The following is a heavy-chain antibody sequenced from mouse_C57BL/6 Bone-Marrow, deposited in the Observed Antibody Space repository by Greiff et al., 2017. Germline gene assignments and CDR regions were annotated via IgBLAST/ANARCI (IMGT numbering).Heavy chain of an antibody. V-gene: IGHV1-19*01. CDR1: GYTFTDYY. CDR2: INPYNGGT. CDR3: AREGLGRTY. Sequence: VQLKESGPVLVKPGASVKMSCKASGYTFTDYYMNWVKQSHGKSLEWIGVINPYNGGTSYNQKFKGKATLTVDKSSSTAYMELNSLTSEDSAVYYCAREGLGRTYWGQGTLVTVSA. D-gene: IGHD4-1*01. J-gene: IGHJ3*01.